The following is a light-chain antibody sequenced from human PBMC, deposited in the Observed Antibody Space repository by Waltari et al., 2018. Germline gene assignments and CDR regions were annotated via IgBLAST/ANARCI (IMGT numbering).Light chain of an antibody. Sequence: EIVWTQSPGTLSLSLGERATLPCRASQSVSRALTWYQQKPGQAPRLLIYGASTRAPGIPERFSGSGSGTDFSLTISRLEPDDFAVYYCQHYVRLPVTFGQGTTV. CDR1: QSVSRA. CDR2: GAS. CDR3: QHYVRLPVT. J-gene: IGKJ1*01. V-gene: IGKV3-20*01.